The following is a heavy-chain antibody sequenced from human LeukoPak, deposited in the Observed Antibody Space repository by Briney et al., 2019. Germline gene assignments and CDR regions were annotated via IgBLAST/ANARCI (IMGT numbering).Heavy chain of an antibody. Sequence: PSETLSLTCTVSGGSISSYYWSWIRQPPGKGLEWIGYIYYSGSTNYNPSLKSRVTISVDTSKNQFSLKLSSVTAADTAVYYCARHSITMVRGVIITLLDYWGQGTLVTVSS. CDR1: GGSISSYY. J-gene: IGHJ4*02. CDR2: IYYSGST. CDR3: ARHSITMVRGVIITLLDY. V-gene: IGHV4-59*08. D-gene: IGHD3-10*01.